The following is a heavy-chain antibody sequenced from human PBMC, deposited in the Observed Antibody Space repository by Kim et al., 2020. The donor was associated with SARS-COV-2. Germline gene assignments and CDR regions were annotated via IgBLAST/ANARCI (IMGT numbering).Heavy chain of an antibody. Sequence: KYNPSLESRVTLSLDTSKNQFSLKLSSVTAADTPVYYCAREGYSGWFDPWGQGTLVTVSS. V-gene: IGHV4-59*01. CDR3: AREGYSGWFDP. D-gene: IGHD3-10*01. J-gene: IGHJ5*02.